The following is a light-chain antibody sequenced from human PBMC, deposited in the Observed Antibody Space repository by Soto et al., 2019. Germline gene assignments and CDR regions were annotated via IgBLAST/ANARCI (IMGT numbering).Light chain of an antibody. CDR1: QDIGIS. CDR3: QQYDNLFT. J-gene: IGKJ3*01. Sequence: DIQMTQSPSSLSASVGDRVSITCQASQDIGISLNWYQQKPGKAPKVLIYDASHLETGVPSRFSGSGSGTDFPLTSNSLQPEDIATYYCQQYDNLFTFGPGTKVDF. V-gene: IGKV1-33*01. CDR2: DAS.